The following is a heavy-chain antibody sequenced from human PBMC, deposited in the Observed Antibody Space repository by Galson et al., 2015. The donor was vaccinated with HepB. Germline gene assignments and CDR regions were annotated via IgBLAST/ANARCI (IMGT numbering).Heavy chain of an antibody. Sequence: SVKVSCKASGGTFTSYYMHWVRQAPGQGLEWMGIINPSGGSTSYAQKFQGRVTMTRDTSTSTVYMELSSLRSEDTAVYYCARGGQVVAATVGNWFDPWGQGTLVTVSS. CDR1: GGTFTSYY. J-gene: IGHJ5*02. CDR3: ARGGQVVAATVGNWFDP. D-gene: IGHD2-15*01. CDR2: INPSGGST. V-gene: IGHV1-46*01.